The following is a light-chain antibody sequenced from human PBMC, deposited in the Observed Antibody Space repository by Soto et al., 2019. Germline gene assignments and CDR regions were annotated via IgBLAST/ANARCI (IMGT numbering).Light chain of an antibody. CDR2: DVS. CDR1: SSDVGGYNY. CDR3: SSYTSSIPYV. J-gene: IGLJ1*01. V-gene: IGLV2-14*01. Sequence: QSVLTQPASVSGSPGQSITISCTGTSSDVGGYNYVSWYQQHPGKAPKLMIYDVSNRPSGVSNRFSGSKSGNTASLTISGLQAEDEADYYCSSYTSSIPYVSGTGTKVTVL.